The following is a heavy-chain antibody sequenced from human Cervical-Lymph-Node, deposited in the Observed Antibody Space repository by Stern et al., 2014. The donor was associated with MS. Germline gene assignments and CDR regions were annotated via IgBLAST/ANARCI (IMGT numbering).Heavy chain of an antibody. CDR2: AWPDGSTA. CDR1: GFTFSSYG. D-gene: IGHD5-24*01. Sequence: QVQLVQSGGGVVQPGTSLRLSCAASGFTFSSYGLHWVRQAPGKGLEWVGLAWPDGSTAYYTNTVQGRFTISADNSKNTLSLQMNSLTAEDTAVYYCARGHIPYAYNYLFDYWGQGTLVTVSS. CDR3: ARGHIPYAYNYLFDY. J-gene: IGHJ4*02. V-gene: IGHV3-33*08.